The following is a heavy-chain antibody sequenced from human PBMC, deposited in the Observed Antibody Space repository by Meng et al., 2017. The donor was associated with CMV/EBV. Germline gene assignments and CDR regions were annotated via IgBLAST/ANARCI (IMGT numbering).Heavy chain of an antibody. V-gene: IGHV5-51*01. D-gene: IGHD3-10*01. J-gene: IGHJ6*02. CDR1: GYSFTSYW. CDR2: IYPGDSDT. CDR3: ARGVDSGYYYYGMDV. Sequence: GESLKISCKGSGYSFTSYWIGWVRQMPGKGLEWMGIIYPGDSDTRYSPSFQGQVTISADKSISTAYLQWSSPKASDTAMYYCARGVDSGYYYYGMDVWGQGTTVTVSS.